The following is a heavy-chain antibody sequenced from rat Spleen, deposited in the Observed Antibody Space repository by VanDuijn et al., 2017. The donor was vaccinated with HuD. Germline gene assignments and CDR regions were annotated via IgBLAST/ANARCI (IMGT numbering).Heavy chain of an antibody. CDR1: GFSLTSYH. V-gene: IGHV2-32*01. D-gene: IGHD5-1*01. Sequence: QVQLKESGPGLVQPSQTLSLTCTVSGFSLTSYHVHWVRQPPGKGLEWMGVMWIDGDTSYNSALKSRLSISRDTSKSQVFLKMNSLQTEDTATYYCARVQLGAYWGQGVMVTVSS. CDR2: MWIDGDT. CDR3: ARVQLGAY. J-gene: IGHJ2*01.